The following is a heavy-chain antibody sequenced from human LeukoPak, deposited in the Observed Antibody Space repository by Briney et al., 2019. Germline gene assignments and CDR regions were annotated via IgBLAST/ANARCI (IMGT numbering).Heavy chain of an antibody. CDR3: ARLRGGPAEVDY. CDR1: GYSISSGYY. CDR2: IYHSGST. J-gene: IGHJ4*02. V-gene: IGHV4-38-2*01. D-gene: IGHD3-10*01. Sequence: KPSETLSLTCAVSGYSISSGYYWGWIRQPPGKGLEWIGSIYHSGSTYYNPSLKSRVTISVDTSKNQFSLKLSSVTAADTAVYHCARLRGGPAEVDYWGQGTLVTVSS.